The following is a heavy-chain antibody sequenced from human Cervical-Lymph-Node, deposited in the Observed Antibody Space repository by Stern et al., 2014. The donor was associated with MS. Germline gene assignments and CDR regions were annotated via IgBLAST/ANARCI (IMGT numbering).Heavy chain of an antibody. V-gene: IGHV3-23*04. D-gene: IGHD3-22*01. Sequence: EVQLVESGGSLVKPGGSLRLSCAASGFTFSNYAMTWVRQAPGKGLEWVSAISGSGDSTYYADSVQGRFTTSRDNPKNTRYFHMISLGADDTAVYYCAKEVILVASFDYWGQGTLVTVSS. CDR3: AKEVILVASFDY. CDR1: GFTFSNYA. J-gene: IGHJ4*02. CDR2: ISGSGDST.